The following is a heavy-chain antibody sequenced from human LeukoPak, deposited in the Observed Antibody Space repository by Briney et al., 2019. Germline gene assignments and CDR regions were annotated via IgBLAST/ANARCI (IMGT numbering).Heavy chain of an antibody. CDR1: GGSISSSSYY. D-gene: IGHD2-2*01. CDR2: IYYSGST. V-gene: IGHV4-39*01. Sequence: SETLSLTCTVSGGSISSSSYYWGWIRQPPGKGLEWIGSIYYSGSTYYNPSLKSRVTISVDTSKNQFSLKLSSVTAADTAVYYCARVIIVVVPAAIREFDYWGQGTLVTVSS. CDR3: ARVIIVVVPAAIREFDY. J-gene: IGHJ4*02.